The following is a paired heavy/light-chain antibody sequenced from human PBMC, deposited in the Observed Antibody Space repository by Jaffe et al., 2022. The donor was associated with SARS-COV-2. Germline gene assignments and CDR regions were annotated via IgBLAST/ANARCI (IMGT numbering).Light chain of an antibody. Sequence: EIVLTQSPGTLSLSPGERATLSCRASQSTSSSYLAWYQQKPGQAPRLLIYGASSRATGIPDRFSGSGSGTDFTLTISRLEPEDFAVYYCHHYGSSPRTFGQGTKVEIK. CDR2: GAS. CDR1: QSTSSSY. V-gene: IGKV3-20*01. CDR3: HHYGSSPRT. J-gene: IGKJ1*01.
Heavy chain of an antibody. V-gene: IGHV4-39*01. CDR3: ARDSWDYFYMDV. J-gene: IGHJ6*03. CDR1: GDSINSGTHY. D-gene: IGHD1-26*01. CDR2: IYYSGIT. Sequence: QLQLQESGPGLVKPSETLSLTCTVSGDSINSGTHYWGWIRQPPGKGLEWIGSIYYSGITYYNPSLKSRVTISVDTSKNQFSLRLSSVTAADTAVYYCARDSWDYFYMDVWGKGTTVTVSS.